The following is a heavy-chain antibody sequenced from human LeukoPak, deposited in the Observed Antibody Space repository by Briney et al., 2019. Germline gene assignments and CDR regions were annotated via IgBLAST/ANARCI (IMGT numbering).Heavy chain of an antibody. CDR3: ARESYDFWSGYLYDY. V-gene: IGHV3-11*01. CDR1: GFTFSDYY. CDR2: ISSSGSTI. Sequence: GGSLRLSCAASGFTFSDYYMSWIRQAPGKGLEWVSYISSSGSTIYYADSVKGRFTISRDNAKNSLYLQMNSRRAEDTAVYYCARESYDFWSGYLYDYWGQGTLVTVSS. J-gene: IGHJ4*02. D-gene: IGHD3-3*01.